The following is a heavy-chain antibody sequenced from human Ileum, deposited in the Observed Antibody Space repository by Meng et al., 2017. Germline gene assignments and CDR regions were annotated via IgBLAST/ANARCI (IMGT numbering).Heavy chain of an antibody. CDR3: ARHGGYYQDF. Sequence: VQLQSSGPGLVKASATLSLTCSVSGASMSFVSYWSWVRQSPGKGLEWIGQIDHLGIAYYKPSLKSRVTMSIDQSKSQFSLRLTSVSAADTAVYYCARHGGYYQDFWGQGTLVTVSS. V-gene: IGHV4-4*02. CDR2: IDHLGIA. D-gene: IGHD4-23*01. CDR1: GASMSFVSY. J-gene: IGHJ4*02.